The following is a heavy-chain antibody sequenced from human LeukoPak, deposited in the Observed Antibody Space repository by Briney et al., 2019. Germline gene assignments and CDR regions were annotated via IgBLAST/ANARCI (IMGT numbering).Heavy chain of an antibody. D-gene: IGHD3-16*02. CDR3: ARVSWGDYVWGSYRSHDAFDI. CDR1: GGSFSGYY. Sequence: SETLSLTCAVYGGSFSGYYWSWIRQPPGKGLEWIGEINHSGSTNYNPSLKSRVTISVDTSKNQFSLKLSSVTAADTAVYYCARVSWGDYVWGSYRSHDAFDIRGQGTMVTVSS. V-gene: IGHV4-34*01. J-gene: IGHJ3*02. CDR2: INHSGST.